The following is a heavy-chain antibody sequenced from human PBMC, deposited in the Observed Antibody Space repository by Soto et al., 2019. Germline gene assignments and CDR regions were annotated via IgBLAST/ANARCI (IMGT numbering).Heavy chain of an antibody. D-gene: IGHD6-6*01. Sequence: GGSLRLSCAASGFTFSSYAMSWVRQAPGKGLEWVSGISWNSGSIGYADSVKGRFTISRDNAKNSLYLQMNSLRAEDTALYYCAKDGSSFGYYYYYMDVWGKGTTVTVSS. CDR2: ISWNSGSI. CDR3: AKDGSSFGYYYYYMDV. J-gene: IGHJ6*03. V-gene: IGHV3-9*01. CDR1: GFTFSSYA.